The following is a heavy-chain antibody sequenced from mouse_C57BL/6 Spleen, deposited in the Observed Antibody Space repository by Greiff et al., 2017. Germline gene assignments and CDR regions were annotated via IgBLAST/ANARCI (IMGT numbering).Heavy chain of an antibody. CDR3: VRPSYYYGSSLWFAY. Sequence: GGGLVQPKGSLKLSCAASGFSFNTYAMNWVRQAPGKGLEWVARIRSKSNNYATYYADSVKDRFTISRDDSESMLYLQMNNLKTEDTAMYYCVRPSYYYGSSLWFAYWGQGTLVTVSA. V-gene: IGHV10-1*01. CDR1: GFSFNTYA. D-gene: IGHD1-1*01. CDR2: IRSKSNNYAT. J-gene: IGHJ3*01.